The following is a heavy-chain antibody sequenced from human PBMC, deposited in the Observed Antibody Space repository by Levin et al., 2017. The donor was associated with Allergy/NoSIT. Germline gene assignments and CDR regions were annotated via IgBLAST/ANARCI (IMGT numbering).Heavy chain of an antibody. D-gene: IGHD2-15*01. Sequence: SETLSLTCSVSGGSISGYFWSWIRQSPGKGLEWIGYIYYSGSTNYNPSLKSRVTISHDTSRNQISLKVRSVSAADTAVYYCARVRPDGAAHSFDVSRQGPLVTVSS. CDR1: GGSISGYF. V-gene: IGHV4-59*01. J-gene: IGHJ3*01. CDR2: IYYSGST. CDR3: ARVRPDGAAHSFDV.